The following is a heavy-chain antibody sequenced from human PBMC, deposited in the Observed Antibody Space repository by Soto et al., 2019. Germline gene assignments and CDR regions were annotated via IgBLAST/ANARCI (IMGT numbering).Heavy chain of an antibody. CDR3: AKDPYSGVLVPVAIGFDP. D-gene: IGHD2-2*01. CDR2: ISGSGGSA. CDR1: GFTFSNYA. Sequence: PGGSLRLSCAASGFTFSNYAMTWVRQGPGKGLEWVSAISGSGGSAYYADSVKGRFTISRDNSKNTLYLQMNSLRADDSGVYYCAKDPYSGVLVPVAIGFDPWGPGTLVTSPQ. V-gene: IGHV3-23*01. J-gene: IGHJ5*02.